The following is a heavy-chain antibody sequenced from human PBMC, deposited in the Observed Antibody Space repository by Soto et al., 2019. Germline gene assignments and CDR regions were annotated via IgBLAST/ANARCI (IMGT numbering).Heavy chain of an antibody. CDR1: GFTFSSYW. D-gene: IGHD1-26*01. V-gene: IGHV3-7*05. CDR2: IKEDGSEK. Sequence: GGSLRLSCTASGFTFSSYWMNWVRQAPGKGLEWVGNIKEDGSEKFYVDSVKGRFTISRDNAKNSLYLDVNSLRVEDTAIYFCARDFGGPWGQGTLVTVSS. CDR3: ARDFGGP. J-gene: IGHJ5*02.